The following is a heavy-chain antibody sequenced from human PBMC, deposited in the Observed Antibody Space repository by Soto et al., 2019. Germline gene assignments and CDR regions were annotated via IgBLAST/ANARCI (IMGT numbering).Heavy chain of an antibody. CDR3: ARQVGWFDP. V-gene: IGHV4-39*01. CDR2: IYYSGST. J-gene: IGHJ5*02. CDR1: GGSISSSSYY. D-gene: IGHD1-26*01. Sequence: SQTLSLTCTVSGGSISSSSYYWGWIRQPPGKGLEWIGSIYYSGSTYYNPSLKSRVTISVDTSKNQFSLKLSSVTAADTAVYYCARQVGWFDPWGQGTLVTVSS.